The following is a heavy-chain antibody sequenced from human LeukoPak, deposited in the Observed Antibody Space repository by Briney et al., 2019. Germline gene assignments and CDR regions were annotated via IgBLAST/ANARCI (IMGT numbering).Heavy chain of an antibody. CDR2: ISSGSLTI. D-gene: IGHD1-20*01. J-gene: IGHJ4*02. V-gene: IGHV3-48*01. Sequence: GGSLRLSCAASGFTFSSYSMNGVRQAPGKGLEGASYISSGSLTIYYADSVKGGFTISRDNAKNSLYLHMNSLRAEDTAVYYCAREAITGHREFDYWGQGTLVTVSS. CDR1: GFTFSSYS. CDR3: AREAITGHREFDY.